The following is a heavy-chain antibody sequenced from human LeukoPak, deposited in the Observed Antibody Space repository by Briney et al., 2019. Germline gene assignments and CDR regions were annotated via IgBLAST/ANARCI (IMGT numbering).Heavy chain of an antibody. V-gene: IGHV3-33*08. J-gene: IGHJ4*02. CDR1: GFTFSSYA. CDR2: IWYDGSSK. D-gene: IGHD3-22*01. CDR3: AREARYESSGYYFDF. Sequence: QPGRSLRPSCAASGFTFSSYAMHWVRQAPGKGLEWVAVIWYDGSSKYYADSVKGRFTISRDNSKNTLYLQMTSLRAEDTAVYYCAREARYESSGYYFDFWGQGTQVTVSS.